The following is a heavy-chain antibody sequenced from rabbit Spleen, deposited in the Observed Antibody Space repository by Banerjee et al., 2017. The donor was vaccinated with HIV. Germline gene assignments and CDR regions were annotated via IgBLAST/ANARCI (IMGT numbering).Heavy chain of an antibody. CDR3: ARLGHADYPYAYGLKL. D-gene: IGHD6-1*01. CDR2: IYAGGSGTT. CDR1: GFSFSGSHY. J-gene: IGHJ4*01. V-gene: IGHV1S40*01. Sequence: QSLEESGGDLVTPGTSLTLTCTASGFSFSGSHYMCWVRQAPGKGLEWIACIYAGGSGTTYYASWAKGRFTISKSSSTTVTLQMTSLTAADTATYFCARLGHADYPYAYGLKLWGPGTLVTVS.